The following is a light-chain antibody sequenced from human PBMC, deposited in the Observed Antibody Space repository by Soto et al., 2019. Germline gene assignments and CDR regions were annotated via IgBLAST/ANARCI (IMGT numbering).Light chain of an antibody. CDR2: KAS. CDR1: QSISSW. CDR3: QQYNSDPWT. V-gene: IGKV1-5*03. Sequence: DIQMTQSPSTLSASVGDRVTITCRASQSISSWLAWYQQKPGKAPKLLIYKASSLESGVPSWFSGSGSGTEFTLTISSLQPDDFATYYCQQYNSDPWTFGQGTKVEIE. J-gene: IGKJ1*01.